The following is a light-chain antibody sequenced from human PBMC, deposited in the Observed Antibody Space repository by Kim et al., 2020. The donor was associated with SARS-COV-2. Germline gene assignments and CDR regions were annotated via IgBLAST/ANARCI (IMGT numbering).Light chain of an antibody. V-gene: IGLV3-19*01. CDR2: GKN. CDR3: NSRDSSGNHQV. CDR1: SLRIYY. Sequence: SSELTQDPAVSVALGQTVRITCQGDSLRIYYASWYQQKPGQAPVLVIYGKNNRPSGIPDRFSGSSSGNTASLTITGAQAEDEADYYCNSRDSSGNHQVFG. J-gene: IGLJ1*01.